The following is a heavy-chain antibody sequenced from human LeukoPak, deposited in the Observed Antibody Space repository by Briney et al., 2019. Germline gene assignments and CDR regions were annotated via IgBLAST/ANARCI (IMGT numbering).Heavy chain of an antibody. V-gene: IGHV4-39*01. D-gene: IGHD6-6*01. J-gene: IGHJ4*02. Sequence: RPSETLSLTCTVSGGSISSSSYYWGWVRQPPGKGLEWSGSVYNGGSTYYNPSLESRVTVSVDTSKNQFSLKLSSVTAADTAIYYCARLGSSSGRYYFDYWGQGTLVTVSS. CDR1: GGSISSSSYY. CDR3: ARLGSSSGRYYFDY. CDR2: VYNGGST.